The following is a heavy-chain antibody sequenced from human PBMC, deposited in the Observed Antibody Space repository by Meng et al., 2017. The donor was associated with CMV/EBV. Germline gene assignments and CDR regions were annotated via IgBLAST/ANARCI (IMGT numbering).Heavy chain of an antibody. V-gene: IGHV4-39*01. Sequence: SETLSLTCTVSGGSISSSSYYWGWIRQPPGKGLEWIGSIYYNGSTYYNPSLKSRDTISVDTSKNQYSLKLGSVTAADTAMYYCAKLYVYCDYWCQGTLVTVSS. CDR1: GGSISSSSYY. CDR2: IYYNGST. CDR3: AKLYVYCDY. J-gene: IGHJ4*02. D-gene: IGHD5/OR15-5a*01.